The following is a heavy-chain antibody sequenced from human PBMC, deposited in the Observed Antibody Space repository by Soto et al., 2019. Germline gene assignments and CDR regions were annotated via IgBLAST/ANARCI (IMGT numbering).Heavy chain of an antibody. J-gene: IGHJ6*02. Sequence: SETLSLTCTVSGGSIGSGSYYWGWIRQPPGKGLEWIGSIYYSGSTYYNPSLKSRVTISVDTSKNQFSLKLSSVTAADTAVYYCARRPVENGMDVWGQGTTVTVSS. CDR3: ARRPVENGMDV. CDR2: IYYSGST. CDR1: GGSIGSGSYY. V-gene: IGHV4-39*01.